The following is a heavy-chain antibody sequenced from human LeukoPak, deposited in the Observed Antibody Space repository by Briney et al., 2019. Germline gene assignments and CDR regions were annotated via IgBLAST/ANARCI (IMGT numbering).Heavy chain of an antibody. CDR2: IIPIFGTA. D-gene: IGHD3-22*01. CDR3: ARSSRYYDSGGLQAYYFDY. V-gene: IGHV1-69*13. CDR1: GGTFSSYA. Sequence: ASVKVSCKASGGTFSSYAISWVRQAPGQGLEWMGGIIPIFGTANYAQKFQGRVTITADESTSTAYMELSSLRSEDTAVYYCARSSRYYDSGGLQAYYFDYWGQGTLVTVSS. J-gene: IGHJ4*02.